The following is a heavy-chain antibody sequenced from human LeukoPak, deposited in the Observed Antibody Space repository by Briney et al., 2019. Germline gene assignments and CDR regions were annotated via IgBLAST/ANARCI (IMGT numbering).Heavy chain of an antibody. D-gene: IGHD3-9*01. Sequence: PGGSLRLSCAASGFTVSSNYMSWVRQAPGKGLEWVSVIYSGGSTYYADSVKGRFTISRDNSKNTLYLQMNSLRAEDTAVYYCARADYDILTGYYSGFDYWGQGTLVTVSS. CDR2: IYSGGST. J-gene: IGHJ4*02. CDR3: ARADYDILTGYYSGFDY. CDR1: GFTVSSNY. V-gene: IGHV3-53*01.